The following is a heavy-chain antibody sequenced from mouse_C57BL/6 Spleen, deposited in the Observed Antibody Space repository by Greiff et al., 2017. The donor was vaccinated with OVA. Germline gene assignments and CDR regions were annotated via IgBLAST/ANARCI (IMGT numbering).Heavy chain of an antibody. CDR2: INPNYGTT. CDR1: GYSFTDYN. J-gene: IGHJ4*01. CDR3: ARRNYYGSSYYAMDY. V-gene: IGHV1-39*01. D-gene: IGHD1-1*01. Sequence: EVKLQESGPELVKPGASVKISCKASGYSFTDYNMNWVKQSNGKSLEWIGVINPNYGTTSYNQKFKGKATLTVDQSSSTAYMQLNSLTSEDSAVYYCARRNYYGSSYYAMDYWGQGTSVTVSS.